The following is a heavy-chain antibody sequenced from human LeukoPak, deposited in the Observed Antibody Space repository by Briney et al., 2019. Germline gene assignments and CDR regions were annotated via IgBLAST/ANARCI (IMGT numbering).Heavy chain of an antibody. Sequence: ASETLSLTRAVYGGSFSGYYWSWIRQPPGKGLEWIGEINHSGSTNYNPSLKSRVTISVDTSKNQFSLKLSSVTAADTAVYYCARGLRYSSGRDYYYYMDVWGKGTTVTVSS. CDR1: GGSFSGYY. CDR3: ARGLRYSSGRDYYYYMDV. V-gene: IGHV4-34*01. J-gene: IGHJ6*03. CDR2: INHSGST. D-gene: IGHD6-25*01.